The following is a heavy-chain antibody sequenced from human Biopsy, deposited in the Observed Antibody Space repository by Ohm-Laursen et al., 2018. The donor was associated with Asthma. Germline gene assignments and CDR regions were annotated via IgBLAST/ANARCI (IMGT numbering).Heavy chain of an antibody. Sequence: SVKVSCKSLVGTFNTYVIGWVGQAPGQGLKWMGGINSVFGTTTYPQKFQDRVTITADDSTSTVYMELSSLRSEDTAVYYCARKAGSCISRTCYSLDFWGRGTLVTVSS. CDR2: INSVFGTT. V-gene: IGHV1-69*01. J-gene: IGHJ4*02. D-gene: IGHD2-2*01. CDR1: VGTFNTYV. CDR3: ARKAGSCISRTCYSLDF.